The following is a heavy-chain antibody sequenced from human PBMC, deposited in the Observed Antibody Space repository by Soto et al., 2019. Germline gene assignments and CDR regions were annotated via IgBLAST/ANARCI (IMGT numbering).Heavy chain of an antibody. CDR3: TKSADSAGWGVDF. J-gene: IGHJ4*01. Sequence: EVQLVESGGGLVQPGGSLRLSCVASGFMFDSFAMNCVRQAPGQGLEWVSYISPGGDRIYYAESLKGRITISRDNARNSLTLQMNILSDEDTDVYYCTKSADSAGWGVDFWCHGTLVTVSS. D-gene: IGHD6-19*01. CDR2: ISPGGDRI. V-gene: IGHV3-48*02. CDR1: GFMFDSFA.